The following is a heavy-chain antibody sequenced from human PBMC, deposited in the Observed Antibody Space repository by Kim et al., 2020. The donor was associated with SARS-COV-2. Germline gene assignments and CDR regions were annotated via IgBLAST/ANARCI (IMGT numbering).Heavy chain of an antibody. CDR3: ARVTPDYYDSSGYYPATFDI. D-gene: IGHD3-22*01. CDR2: IIPILGIA. J-gene: IGHJ3*02. V-gene: IGHV1-69*04. CDR1: GGTFSSYA. Sequence: SVKVSCKASGGTFSSYAISWVRQAPGQGLEWMGRIIPILGIANYAQKFQGRVTITADKSTSTAYMELSSLRSEDTAVYYCARVTPDYYDSSGYYPATFDIWGQGTMVTVSS.